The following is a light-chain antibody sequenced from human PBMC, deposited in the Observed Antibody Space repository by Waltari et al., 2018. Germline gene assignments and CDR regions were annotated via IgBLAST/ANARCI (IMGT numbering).Light chain of an antibody. CDR2: DVS. J-gene: IGLJ3*02. CDR1: SSDVGFSNY. V-gene: IGLV2-14*01. CDR3: NSYTGISSWV. Sequence: QSALTQPASVSGSPGQSITISCTGTSSDVGFSNYVSWYQQHPGKAPKLVIYDVSELPSGVSNRFSGSKSGNTASLTISVLQADDEADYYCNSYTGISSWVFGGGTKLTV.